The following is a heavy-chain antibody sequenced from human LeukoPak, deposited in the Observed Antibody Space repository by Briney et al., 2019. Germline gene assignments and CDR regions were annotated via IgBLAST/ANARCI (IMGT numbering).Heavy chain of an antibody. V-gene: IGHV4-39*07. D-gene: IGHD2-2*02. CDR1: GGSISSSSYY. J-gene: IGHJ5*02. Sequence: PSETLSLTCTVSGGSISSSSYYWGWIRQPPGKGLEWIGSIYYSGSTNYNPSLKSRVTISVDKSKNQFSLKLSSVTAADTAVYYCARVQYQLLYEGWFDPWGQGTLVTVSS. CDR2: IYYSGST. CDR3: ARVQYQLLYEGWFDP.